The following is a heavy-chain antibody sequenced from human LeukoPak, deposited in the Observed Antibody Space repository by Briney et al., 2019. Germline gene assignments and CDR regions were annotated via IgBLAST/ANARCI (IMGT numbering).Heavy chain of an antibody. CDR2: MSPDSDDA. D-gene: IGHD5-24*01. V-gene: IGHV1-8*01. Sequence: ASVKVSCKASGYTFSGFHINWVRQAPGQGLEWMGWMSPDSDDAALAQKFKGRVAMTADTSTHTAYMELRSLRPEDTAVYYCARRWLQNCYYGMDVWGQGTTVTVSS. J-gene: IGHJ6*02. CDR1: GYTFSGFH. CDR3: ARRWLQNCYYGMDV.